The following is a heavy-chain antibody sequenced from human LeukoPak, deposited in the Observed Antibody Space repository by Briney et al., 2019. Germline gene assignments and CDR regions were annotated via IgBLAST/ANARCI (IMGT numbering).Heavy chain of an antibody. CDR2: INPNSGGT. Sequence: ASVKVSCKASGYTFTGYYMHWVRQAPGQGLEWMGWINPNSGGTNYAQKFQGRVTMTRDTSISTAYVELSRLRSDDTAVYYCARPYGDYGGDWFDPWGQGTLVTVSS. CDR1: GYTFTGYY. J-gene: IGHJ5*02. CDR3: ARPYGDYGGDWFDP. V-gene: IGHV1-2*02. D-gene: IGHD4-17*01.